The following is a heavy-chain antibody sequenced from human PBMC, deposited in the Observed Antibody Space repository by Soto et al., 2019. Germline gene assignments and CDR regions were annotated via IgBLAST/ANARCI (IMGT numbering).Heavy chain of an antibody. CDR3: LRRDAFDI. CDR1: GFTFSSYG. CDR2: ISYDGSNK. J-gene: IGHJ3*02. V-gene: IGHV3-30*03. Sequence: GGSLRLSCAASGFTFSSYGMHWVRQAPGKGLEWVAVISYDGSNKYYADSVKGRFTISRDNSRNTLTLQMNSLRADDTARYYCLRRDAFDIWGQGTMVTVS.